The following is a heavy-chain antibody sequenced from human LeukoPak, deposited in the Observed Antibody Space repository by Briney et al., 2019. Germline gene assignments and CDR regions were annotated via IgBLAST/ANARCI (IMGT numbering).Heavy chain of an antibody. CDR3: ARLPAYCSSTSCYYDY. D-gene: IGHD2-2*01. J-gene: IGHJ4*02. Sequence: PGGSLRLSCAASGFTFSSYAMHWVRQAPGKGLEWVAVISYDGSNKYYAGSVKGRFTISRDNSKNTLYLQMNSLRAEDTAVYYCARLPAYCSSTSCYYDYWGQGTLVTVSS. V-gene: IGHV3-30-3*01. CDR2: ISYDGSNK. CDR1: GFTFSSYA.